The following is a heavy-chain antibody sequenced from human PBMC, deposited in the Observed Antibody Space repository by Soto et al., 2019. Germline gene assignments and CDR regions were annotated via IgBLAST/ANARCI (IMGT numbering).Heavy chain of an antibody. CDR3: ATQPYSGDWPEGNYFDY. V-gene: IGHV1-18*01. D-gene: IGHD6-19*01. Sequence: QVQLVQSRAEVKKPGASVKVSCKTSLYTFTNYGFNWVRQAPGQGLEWMGWISPYSGNTNYAQKLQGRVTLTTDTSTTTAYLELRSLKSDDTAVYYCATQPYSGDWPEGNYFDYWGQGTLVTVSS. J-gene: IGHJ4*02. CDR1: LYTFTNYG. CDR2: ISPYSGNT.